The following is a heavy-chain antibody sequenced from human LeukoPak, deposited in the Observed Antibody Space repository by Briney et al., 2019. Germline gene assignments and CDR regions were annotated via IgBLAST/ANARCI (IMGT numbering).Heavy chain of an antibody. D-gene: IGHD2-2*01. V-gene: IGHV4-38-2*02. Sequence: PSETLSLTCTVSGDSISNPYYWGWIRQPPGKGLEWIGSISHSGSTFYTPSLRSRVTISLDTSKNQFSLKLNSVTAADTAVYYCARTQCSRTSCYLRRGNAFDIWGQGTLVVVST. CDR3: ARTQCSRTSCYLRRGNAFDI. J-gene: IGHJ3*02. CDR2: ISHSGST. CDR1: GDSISNPYY.